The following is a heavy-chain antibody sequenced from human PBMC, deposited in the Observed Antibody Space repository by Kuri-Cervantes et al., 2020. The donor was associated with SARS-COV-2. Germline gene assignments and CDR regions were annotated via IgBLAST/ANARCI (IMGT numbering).Heavy chain of an antibody. D-gene: IGHD3-10*01. CDR1: GYTFTDYY. CDR3: ARGEGVRGLMVLFQWRGAGPLDF. J-gene: IGHJ4*02. V-gene: IGHV1-2*04. Sequence: ASVKVSCKASGYTFTDYYMHWVRQAPGQGLEWMGWINPNSGGTNYAQQFQGWVAMTRDTSLSTAYMELSRLRSDDTAVYYRARGEGVRGLMVLFQWRGAGPLDFWGQGTLVTVSS. CDR2: INPNSGGT.